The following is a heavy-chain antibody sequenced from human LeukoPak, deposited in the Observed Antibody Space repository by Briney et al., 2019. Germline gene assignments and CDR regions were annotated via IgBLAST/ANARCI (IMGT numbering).Heavy chain of an antibody. D-gene: IGHD1-26*01. Sequence: GGSLRLSCAASGFTFSSYGMHWVRQAPGKGLEWVGFIRSKAYGGTTEYAASVKGRFTISRDDSKSIAYLQMNSLKTEDTAVYYCTRDVLVDYWGQGTLVTVSS. CDR2: IRSKAYGGTT. CDR1: GFTFSSYG. J-gene: IGHJ4*02. CDR3: TRDVLVDY. V-gene: IGHV3-49*04.